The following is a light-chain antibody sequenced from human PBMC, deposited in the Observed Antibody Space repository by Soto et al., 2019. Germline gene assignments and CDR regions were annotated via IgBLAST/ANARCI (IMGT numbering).Light chain of an antibody. CDR1: QSFSSS. V-gene: IGKV3-15*01. CDR3: QQYNNWPFT. Sequence: EIVMTQSPATLSVSPGERATLSCRASQSFSSSLAWYQQKAGQAPRLLIYDASARATGIPARFSGSGSGTEFTLTISSLQSEDFGVYYCQQYNNWPFTFGGGTKVEI. J-gene: IGKJ4*01. CDR2: DAS.